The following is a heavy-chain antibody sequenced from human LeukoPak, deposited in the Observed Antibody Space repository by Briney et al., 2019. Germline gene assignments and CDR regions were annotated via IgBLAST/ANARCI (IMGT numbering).Heavy chain of an antibody. J-gene: IGHJ4*02. CDR3: ARDSSGQGDY. CDR2: SKNKANNYIT. Sequence: PGGSLRLSCAAYGFIFSNYGMNWVRQAPGKGLEWVGRSKNKANNYITQYAAFVQGRFTISRDNSKNSLYLQINSLKTEDTAVYYCARDSSGQGDYWGQGTLVTVSS. CDR1: GFIFSNYG. V-gene: IGHV3-72*01. D-gene: IGHD3-22*01.